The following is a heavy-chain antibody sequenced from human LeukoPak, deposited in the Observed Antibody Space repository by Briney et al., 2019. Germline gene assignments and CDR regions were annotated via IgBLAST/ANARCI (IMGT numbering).Heavy chain of an antibody. CDR1: GGSISSYY. CDR3: ARSLNDYSNFFYFDY. J-gene: IGHJ4*02. D-gene: IGHD4-11*01. Sequence: SETLSLTCTVSGGSISSYYWSWIRQPPGKGLEWIGYIYYSGSTNYNPSLKSRVTISVDTSKNQFSLKLSSVTAADTAVYYCARSLNDYSNFFYFDYWGQGTLVTVST. V-gene: IGHV4-59*08. CDR2: IYYSGST.